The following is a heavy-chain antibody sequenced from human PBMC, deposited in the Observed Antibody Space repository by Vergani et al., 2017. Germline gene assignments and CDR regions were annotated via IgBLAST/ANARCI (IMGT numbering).Heavy chain of an antibody. CDR1: GFTFSSYG. CDR2: ISYDGSNK. V-gene: IGHV3-30*18. J-gene: IGHJ6*03. D-gene: IGHD3-3*01. Sequence: QVQLVESGGGVVQPGRSLRLSCAASGFTFSSYGMHWVRQAPGKGLEWVAVISYDGSNKYYADSVKGRFTISRVNSKNTLYLQMNSLRAEDTAVYYCAKSGGPHDFWSGFYYYYMDVWGKGP. CDR3: AKSGGPHDFWSGFYYYYMDV.